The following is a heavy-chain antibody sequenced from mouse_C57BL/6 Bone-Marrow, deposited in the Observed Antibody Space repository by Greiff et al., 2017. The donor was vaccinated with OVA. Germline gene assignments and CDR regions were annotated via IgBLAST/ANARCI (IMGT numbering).Heavy chain of an antibody. Sequence: QVQLQQPGAELVKPWASVKLSCKASGYTFTSYWMHWVKQRPGQGLEWIGMIHPNSGSTNYNENVKSQATLTVDKSSSTAYMQLSSLTSEDSAVYSGASPYDYGGGWFAYGGQGTRVTVSA. D-gene: IGHD2-4*01. V-gene: IGHV1-64*01. CDR2: IHPNSGST. CDR3: ASPYDYGGGWFAY. J-gene: IGHJ3*01. CDR1: GYTFTSYW.